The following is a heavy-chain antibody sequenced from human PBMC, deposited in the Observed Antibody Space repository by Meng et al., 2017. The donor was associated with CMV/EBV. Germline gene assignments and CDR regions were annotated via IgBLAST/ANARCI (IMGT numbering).Heavy chain of an antibody. Sequence: SETLSLTCTVSGGSISSYYWSWIRQPPGKGLEWIGYIYYSGSTNYNPFLKSRVTISVDTSKNQFSLKLSSVTAADTAVYYCARDMDSYGYGSWGQGTLVTVSS. CDR1: GGSISSYY. V-gene: IGHV4-59*01. CDR2: IYYSGST. D-gene: IGHD5-18*01. CDR3: ARDMDSYGYGS. J-gene: IGHJ5*02.